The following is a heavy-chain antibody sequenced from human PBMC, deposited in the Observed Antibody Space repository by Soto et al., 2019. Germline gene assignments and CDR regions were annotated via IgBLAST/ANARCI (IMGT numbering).Heavy chain of an antibody. D-gene: IGHD3-10*01. Sequence: QVQLQESGPGLIKPSETLSVTCSVSGTSIRGYYWTWIRQPPGKGLEWIGYIHYTGTTKYNPSLKSRVTISVDTSKNQLSLRLHYVTAADTAVYYCAREVSSFGSNHFVSWGQGAMVTVSS. J-gene: IGHJ4*02. CDR2: IHYTGTT. CDR1: GTSIRGYY. CDR3: AREVSSFGSNHFVS. V-gene: IGHV4-59*01.